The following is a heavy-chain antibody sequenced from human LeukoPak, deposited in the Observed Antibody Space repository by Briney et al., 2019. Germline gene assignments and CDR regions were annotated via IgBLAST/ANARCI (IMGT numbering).Heavy chain of an antibody. J-gene: IGHJ5*02. Sequence: GASVKVSCKASGYTFTGYYMHWVRQAPGQGLEWMGCINPNSGGTNYAQKFQGRVTMTRDTSTSTAYMELSRLRSDDTAVYYCARRDMPVCYCRRTNCYYNWFDPWGQGTLVTVSS. CDR3: ARRDMPVCYCRRTNCYYNWFDP. V-gene: IGHV1-2*02. CDR1: GYTFTGYY. D-gene: IGHD2-2*01. CDR2: INPNSGGT.